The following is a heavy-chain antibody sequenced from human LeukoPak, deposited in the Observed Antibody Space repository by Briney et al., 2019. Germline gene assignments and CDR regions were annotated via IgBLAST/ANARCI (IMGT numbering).Heavy chain of an antibody. Sequence: ASVKVSCKASGYTFTSYGISWVRQAPGQGLEWMGWISAYNGNTNYAQKLQGRVIMTTDTSTSTAYMELRSLRSDDTAVYYCARAFYCGGDCYSPLLYYYGMDVWGQGTTVTVSS. CDR1: GYTFTSYG. CDR3: ARAFYCGGDCYSPLLYYYGMDV. D-gene: IGHD2-21*02. V-gene: IGHV1-18*01. J-gene: IGHJ6*02. CDR2: ISAYNGNT.